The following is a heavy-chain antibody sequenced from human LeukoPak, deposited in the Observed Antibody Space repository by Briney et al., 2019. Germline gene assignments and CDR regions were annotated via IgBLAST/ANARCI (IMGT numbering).Heavy chain of an antibody. CDR3: ARDHSSGSYLAEYFQH. J-gene: IGHJ1*01. Sequence: PGGSLRLSCAASGFTFSSYAMHWVRQAPGKGLEYVSAISSNGGSTYYANSVKGRFTISRDNSKNTLYLQMGSLRAEDMAVYYCARDHSSGSYLAEYFQHWGQGTLVTVSS. CDR1: GFTFSSYA. D-gene: IGHD3-10*01. CDR2: ISSNGGST. V-gene: IGHV3-64*01.